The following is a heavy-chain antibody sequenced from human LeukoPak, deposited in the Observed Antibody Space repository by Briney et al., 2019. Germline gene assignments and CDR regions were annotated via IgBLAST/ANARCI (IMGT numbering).Heavy chain of an antibody. D-gene: IGHD3-10*01. V-gene: IGHV3-15*01. CDR3: AKTPFGELSHFDY. CDR2: IKSKTDGGTT. J-gene: IGHJ4*02. CDR1: GFTFSNAW. Sequence: GGSLRLSCAASGFTFSNAWMSWVRQAPGKGLEWVGRIKSKTDGGTTDYAAPVKGRFTISRDDSKNTLYLQMNSLKTEDTAVYYCAKTPFGELSHFDYWGQGTLVTVSS.